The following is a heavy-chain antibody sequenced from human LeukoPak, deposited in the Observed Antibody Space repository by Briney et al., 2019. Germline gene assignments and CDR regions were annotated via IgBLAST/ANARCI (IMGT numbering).Heavy chain of an antibody. CDR1: GFTFSSYA. J-gene: IGHJ4*02. CDR3: AKGGIVGATTYHFFDY. Sequence: GGSLRLSCAASGFTFSSYAMSWVRQAPGKGLEWVSAISGSGGSTYYADSVKGRSTISRDNSKNTLYLQMNSLRAEDTAVYYCAKGGIVGATTYHFFDYWGQGTLVTVSS. D-gene: IGHD1-26*01. CDR2: ISGSGGST. V-gene: IGHV3-23*01.